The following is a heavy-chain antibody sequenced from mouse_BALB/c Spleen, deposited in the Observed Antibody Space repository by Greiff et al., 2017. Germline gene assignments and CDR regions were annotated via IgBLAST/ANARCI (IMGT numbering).Heavy chain of an antibody. D-gene: IGHD1-2*01. J-gene: IGHJ4*01. CDR1: GFNIKDTY. CDR3: ASGTATAMDD. Sequence: VQLQQSGAELVKPGASVKLSCTASGFNIKDTYMHWVKQRPEQGLEWIGRIDPANGNTKYDPKFQGKATITADTSSNTAYLQLSSLTSEDTAVYYCASGTATAMDDWGQGTSVTVSS. V-gene: IGHV14-3*02. CDR2: IDPANGNT.